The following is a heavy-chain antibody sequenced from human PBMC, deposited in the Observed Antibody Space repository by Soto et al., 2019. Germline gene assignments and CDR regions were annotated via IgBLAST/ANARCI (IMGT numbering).Heavy chain of an antibody. D-gene: IGHD5-12*01. CDR2: IYHSGST. CDR3: ASGGYSGYDSDDAFDI. J-gene: IGHJ3*02. Sequence: TSETLSLTCTVSGGSISSSSYYWGWIRQPPGKGLEWIGSIYHSGSTYYNPSLKSRVTISVDTSKNQFSLKLSSVTAADTAVYYCASGGYSGYDSDDAFDIWGQGTMVTVS. V-gene: IGHV4-39*01. CDR1: GGSISSSSYY.